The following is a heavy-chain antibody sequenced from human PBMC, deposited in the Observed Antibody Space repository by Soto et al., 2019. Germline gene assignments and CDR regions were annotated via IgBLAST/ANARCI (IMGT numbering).Heavy chain of an antibody. J-gene: IGHJ4*02. D-gene: IGHD4-17*01. Sequence: QVQLVQSGAEVKKPGASVKVSCKASGYTFTSYDINWVRQATGQGLEWMGWMNPNSGNTGYAQKFQGRVTMTRNTSLSTAYMALSRLRSEDTGVYYYARSLRLFDYWGQGTLVTVSS. CDR3: ARSLRLFDY. CDR1: GYTFTSYD. CDR2: MNPNSGNT. V-gene: IGHV1-8*01.